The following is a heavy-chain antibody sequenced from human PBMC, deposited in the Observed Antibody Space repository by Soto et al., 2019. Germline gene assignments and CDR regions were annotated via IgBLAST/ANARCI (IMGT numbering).Heavy chain of an antibody. CDR2: TNPSGGST. CDR3: AREISSSSRYYYYYGMDV. D-gene: IGHD6-6*01. J-gene: IGHJ6*02. V-gene: IGHV1-46*01. Sequence: ASVKVSCKASGYTFTSYYMHWVRQAPGQGLEWMGITNPSGGSTSYAQKFQGRVTMTRDTSTSTVYMELSSLRSEDTAVYYCAREISSSSRYYYYYGMDVWGQGTTVTVSS. CDR1: GYTFTSYY.